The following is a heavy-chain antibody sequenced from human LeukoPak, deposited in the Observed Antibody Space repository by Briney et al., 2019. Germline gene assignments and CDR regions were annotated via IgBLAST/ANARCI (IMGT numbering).Heavy chain of an antibody. D-gene: IGHD5-24*01. CDR3: AREMTTIENDY. CDR1: GYTFIDYY. Sequence: ASVKVSCKASGYTFIDYYIHCVRHAPGQGLEWMGRINPNSGGTDYAQKFQGRVTMNRDTSISTAYMELSRLRSDDKAVYYCAREMTTIENDYWGQGTLVTVSS. J-gene: IGHJ4*02. V-gene: IGHV1-2*02. CDR2: INPNSGGT.